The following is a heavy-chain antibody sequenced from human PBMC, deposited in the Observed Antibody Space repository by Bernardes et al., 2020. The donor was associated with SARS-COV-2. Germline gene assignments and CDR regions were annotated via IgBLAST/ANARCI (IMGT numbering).Heavy chain of an antibody. CDR3: ARVMRGYLDY. J-gene: IGHJ4*02. CDR2: ISAYNANT. V-gene: IGHV1-18*01. Sequence: ASVKVSCKASGYTFNTYIVSWVRQAPGQGLEWMGWISAYNANTNYAQNLQGRVTLTTDTSTSTAYMELRSLRSDDTAVYYCARVMRGYLDYWGQGTLVTVSS. CDR1: GYTFNTYI. D-gene: IGHD5-18*01.